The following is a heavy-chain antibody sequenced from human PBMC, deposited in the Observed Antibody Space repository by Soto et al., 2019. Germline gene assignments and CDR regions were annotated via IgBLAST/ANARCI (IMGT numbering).Heavy chain of an antibody. CDR1: PGYLERSNYF. V-gene: IGHV4-61*01. D-gene: IGHD5-18*01. CDR3: ARGFQLWLRELDY. Sequence: SETLSLTCSVSPGYLERSNYFWNWIRQPPGKGLEWIGNISYTGGSNPNPALKSRVTLSFDTFNNQFSLTLTSVTAADTAIYYCARGFQLWLRELDYWGQGALVTVSS. CDR2: ISYTGGS. J-gene: IGHJ4*02.